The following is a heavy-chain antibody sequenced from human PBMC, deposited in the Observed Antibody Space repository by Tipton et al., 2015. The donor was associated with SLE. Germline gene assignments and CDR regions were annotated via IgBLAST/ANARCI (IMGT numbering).Heavy chain of an antibody. Sequence: WSWIRQPPGKGLEWIGYIYYTESTNYNPSLKSRVTIAVDTAKNQFSLKLNSVTAADTAVHFCARDQEELLRSGWYHFDNWGQGTLVTVSS. CDR3: ARDQEELLRSGWYHFDN. J-gene: IGHJ4*02. D-gene: IGHD6-19*01. CDR2: IYYTEST. V-gene: IGHV4-59*01.